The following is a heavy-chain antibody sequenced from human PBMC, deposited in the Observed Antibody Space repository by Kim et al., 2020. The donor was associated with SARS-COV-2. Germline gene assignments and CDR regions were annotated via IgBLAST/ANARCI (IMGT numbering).Heavy chain of an antibody. CDR1: GYSFTSYW. V-gene: IGHV5-10-1*01. CDR2: IDPSDSYT. CDR3: ARSSSGWPYSDYYYYYGMDV. J-gene: IGHJ6*02. Sequence: GESLKISRKGSGYSFTSYWISWVRQMPGKGLEWMGRIDPSDSYTNYSPSFQGHVTISADKSISTAYLQWSSLKASDTAMYYCARSSSGWPYSDYYYYYGMDVWGQGTTVTVSS. D-gene: IGHD6-19*01.